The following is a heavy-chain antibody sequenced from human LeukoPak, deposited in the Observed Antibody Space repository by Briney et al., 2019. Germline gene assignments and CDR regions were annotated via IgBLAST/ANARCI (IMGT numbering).Heavy chain of an antibody. J-gene: IGHJ4*02. D-gene: IGHD3-16*01. V-gene: IGHV3-48*01. CDR1: GFTFSSYS. CDR2: ISSFSGTI. Sequence: GGSLRLSCAASGFTFSSYSMNWVRQAPGKGLEWVSYISSFSGTIYYADSVKGRFTISRDNAKNSLYLQMNSLRAEDAAVYYCARDQGGEQSYWGQGTLVTVSS. CDR3: ARDQGGEQSY.